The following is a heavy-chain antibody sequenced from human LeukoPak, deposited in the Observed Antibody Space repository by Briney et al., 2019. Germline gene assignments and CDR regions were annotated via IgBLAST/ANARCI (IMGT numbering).Heavy chain of an antibody. Sequence: PGGSLRLSCAASGFTFSSYGMHWVRQAPGKGLEWVAVIWYDGSNKYYADSVKGRFTTSRDNSKNTLYLQMNSLRAEDTAVYYCAKASETGTMYYFDYWGQGTLVTVSS. V-gene: IGHV3-33*06. CDR3: AKASETGTMYYFDY. J-gene: IGHJ4*02. CDR1: GFTFSSYG. CDR2: IWYDGSNK. D-gene: IGHD1-1*01.